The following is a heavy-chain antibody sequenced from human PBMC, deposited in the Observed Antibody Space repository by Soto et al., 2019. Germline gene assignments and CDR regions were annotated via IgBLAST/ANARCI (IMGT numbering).Heavy chain of an antibody. CDR3: ARGLGVTSNSFDP. V-gene: IGHV4-59*01. CDR2: IYYSGST. J-gene: IGHJ5*02. D-gene: IGHD4-17*01. Sequence: QVQLQESGPGLVKPSETLSLTCTVSGGSISSYYWSWIRQPPGKGLEWIGYIYYSGSTNYNPSLRSRCTLSVDTSKTQFPLKLSSVTAADTAVYYCARGLGVTSNSFDPWGQGTLVTVSS. CDR1: GGSISSYY.